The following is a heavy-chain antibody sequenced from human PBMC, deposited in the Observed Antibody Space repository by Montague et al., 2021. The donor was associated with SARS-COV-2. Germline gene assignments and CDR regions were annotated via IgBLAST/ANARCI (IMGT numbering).Heavy chain of an antibody. Sequence: SETLSLTCTVSSGSISNDIYYWGWIRQPPGKGPEWIGGSRYGGTSYYNPSLKSRVTISIDTSKNQCSLKMTAVTDADTAVYFCARQDIQLRFDLWGRGTLVTVSS. J-gene: IGHJ2*01. CDR3: ARQDIQLRFDL. CDR1: SGSISNDIYY. V-gene: IGHV4-39*01. D-gene: IGHD1-1*01. CDR2: SRYGGTS.